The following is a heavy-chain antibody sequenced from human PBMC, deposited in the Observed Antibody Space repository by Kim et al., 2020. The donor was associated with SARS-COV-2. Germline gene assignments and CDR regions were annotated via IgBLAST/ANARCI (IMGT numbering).Heavy chain of an antibody. D-gene: IGHD7-27*01. V-gene: IGHV5-51*01. CDR1: GYSFTSYW. Sequence: GESLKISCKGSGYSFTSYWIGWVRQMPGKGLEWMGIIYPGDSDTRYSPSFQGQVTISADKSISTAYLQWSSLKASDTAMYYCARHVSIETGEGAMDDAFDIGGQGTMVTVSS. J-gene: IGHJ3*02. CDR3: ARHVSIETGEGAMDDAFDI. CDR2: IYPGDSDT.